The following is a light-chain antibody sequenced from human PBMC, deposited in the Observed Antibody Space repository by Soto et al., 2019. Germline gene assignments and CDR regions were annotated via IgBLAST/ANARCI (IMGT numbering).Light chain of an antibody. CDR2: YDS. CDR1: NIGSKS. V-gene: IGLV3-21*04. CDR3: QVWDSSSDPYV. J-gene: IGLJ1*01. Sequence: SYELTQPPSVSVAPGKTARITCGGNNIGSKSVHWYQQKPGQAPVLVIYYDSDRPSGIPERFSGSNSRNTATLTISRVEAGDEADYFCQVWDSSSDPYVFGTGTKLTVL.